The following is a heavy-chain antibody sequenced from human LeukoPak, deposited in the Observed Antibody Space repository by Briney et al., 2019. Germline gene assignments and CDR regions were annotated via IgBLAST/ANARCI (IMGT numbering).Heavy chain of an antibody. CDR2: IYYSGST. CDR3: ARTLDDCSGGSCQSPHFDY. Sequence: SETLSLTCTVSGGSISSYYWSWIRQPPGKGLEWIGYIYYSGSTNYNPSLKSRVIISVDTSKNQFSLKLSSVTAADTAVYYCARTLDDCSGGSCQSPHFDYWGQGTLVTVSS. CDR1: GGSISSYY. D-gene: IGHD2-15*01. V-gene: IGHV4-59*12. J-gene: IGHJ4*02.